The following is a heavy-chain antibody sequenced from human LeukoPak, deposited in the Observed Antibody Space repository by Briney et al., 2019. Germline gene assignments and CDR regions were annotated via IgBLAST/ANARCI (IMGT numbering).Heavy chain of an antibody. V-gene: IGHV3-23*01. Sequence: GGSLRLSCAASGFTFSSSAMSWVRQAPGKGLEWVSAISNNGGYTYYADSVKGRFTISRDNSKNTMYLQMNSLRAEDTAVYYCARPLRINCGMDVWGQGTTVTVSS. CDR2: ISNNGGYT. D-gene: IGHD3-3*01. J-gene: IGHJ6*02. CDR3: ARPLRINCGMDV. CDR1: GFTFSSSA.